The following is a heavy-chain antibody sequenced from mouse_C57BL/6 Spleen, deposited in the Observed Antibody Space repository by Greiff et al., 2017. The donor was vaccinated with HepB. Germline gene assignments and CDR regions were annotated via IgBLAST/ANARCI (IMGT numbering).Heavy chain of an antibody. D-gene: IGHD1-1*01. CDR2: ISSGSSTI. Sequence: EVQRVESGGGLVKPGGSLKLSCAASGFTFSDYGMHWVRQAPEKGLEWVAYISSGSSTIYYADTVKGRFTISRDNAKNTLFLQMTSLRSEDTAMYYCARPLYGSSYFDYWGQGTTLTVSS. CDR3: ARPLYGSSYFDY. V-gene: IGHV5-17*01. CDR1: GFTFSDYG. J-gene: IGHJ2*01.